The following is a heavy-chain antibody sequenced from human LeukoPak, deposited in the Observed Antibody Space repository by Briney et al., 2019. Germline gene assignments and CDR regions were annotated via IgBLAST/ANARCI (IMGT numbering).Heavy chain of an antibody. CDR3: AKDRGSGYDSSGYDY. V-gene: IGHV3-9*01. D-gene: IGHD3-22*01. CDR2: ISWNSGSI. J-gene: IGHJ4*02. CDR1: GFTFDDYA. Sequence: GRSLRLSCAASGFTFDDYAMHWVRQAPGKGLEWVSGISWNSGSIGYADSVKGRFTISRDNAKNSLHLQMNSLRAEDTALYYCAKDRGSGYDSSGYDYWGQGTLVTVSS.